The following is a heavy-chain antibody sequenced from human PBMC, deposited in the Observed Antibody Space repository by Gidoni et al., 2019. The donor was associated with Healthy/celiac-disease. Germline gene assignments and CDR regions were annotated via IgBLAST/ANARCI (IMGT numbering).Heavy chain of an antibody. J-gene: IGHJ6*02. D-gene: IGHD3-10*01. CDR3: ARDLSMVRTRESYTRRSPPHYYYYGMDV. Sequence: QVQLVPSGAEVQQPGASVKVSCKASGYTFPGYYLHCVRPAPGQRLEWKGRSNPNSGGTNYGKKVQGGLTMTRGTSISTAYMEMSRLRSDDTAVYYCARDLSMVRTRESYTRRSPPHYYYYGMDVWGQGTTVTVSS. V-gene: IGHV1-2*06. CDR2: SNPNSGGT. CDR1: GYTFPGYY.